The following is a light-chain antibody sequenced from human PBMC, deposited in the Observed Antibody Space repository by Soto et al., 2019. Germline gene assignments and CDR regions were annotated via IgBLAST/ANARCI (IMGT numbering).Light chain of an antibody. CDR3: AAWDDRLDVYV. Sequence: QSVLTKPPSASLTPGQIVAISCSGSSSNIGSNTVTWYQQLPGTAPKLLIYSTSQRSSGVPGRFSGSKSGASASLSISGLQSEDEADYYCAAWDDRLDVYVFGTGTKVTVL. J-gene: IGLJ1*01. V-gene: IGLV1-44*01. CDR2: STS. CDR1: SSNIGSNT.